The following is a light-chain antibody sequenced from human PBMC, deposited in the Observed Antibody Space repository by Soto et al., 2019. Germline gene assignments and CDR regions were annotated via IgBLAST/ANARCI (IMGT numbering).Light chain of an antibody. Sequence: SYELTQPPSVSVSPGQTARITCSGDKLGDKYACWYQQKPGQSPVVVIYQDRKRPSGIPERFSGSNSGNTATLTISGTQAMDEADYYCQAWDSSTAVFGGGTKLTVL. CDR2: QDR. CDR3: QAWDSSTAV. V-gene: IGLV3-1*01. CDR1: KLGDKY. J-gene: IGLJ2*01.